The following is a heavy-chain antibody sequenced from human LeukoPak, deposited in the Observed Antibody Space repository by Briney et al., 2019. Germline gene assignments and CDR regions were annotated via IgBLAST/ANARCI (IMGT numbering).Heavy chain of an antibody. V-gene: IGHV4-34*01. CDR3: ARGVATIVRYYYGMDV. CDR1: GGYFSGSY. Sequence: SEAPFLTCAVYGGYFSGSYWSWFRRPLGEGLVWSGEINHSGSTNSNSSLTIRVTISVDTSKNPSALKLSSVTAADTAVYYCARGVATIVRYYYGMDVWGQGNTVTAS. CDR2: INHSGST. D-gene: IGHD5-12*01. J-gene: IGHJ6*02.